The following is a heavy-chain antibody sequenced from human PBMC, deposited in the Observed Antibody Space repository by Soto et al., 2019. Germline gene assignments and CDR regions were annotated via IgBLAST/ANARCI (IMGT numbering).Heavy chain of an antibody. J-gene: IGHJ2*01. CDR3: ARDGAGGRVVVTATEYWYFDL. D-gene: IGHD2-21*02. V-gene: IGHV4-31*03. Sequence: SETLSLTCTVSGGSISSGGYYWSWIRQHPGKGLEWIGYIYYSGSTYYNPSLKSRVTISVDTSKNQFSLKLSSVTAADTAVYYCARDGAGGRVVVTATEYWYFDLWGRGTLVTVSS. CDR2: IYYSGST. CDR1: GGSISSGGYY.